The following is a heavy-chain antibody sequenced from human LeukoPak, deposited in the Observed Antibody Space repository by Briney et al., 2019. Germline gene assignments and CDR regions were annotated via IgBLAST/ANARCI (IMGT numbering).Heavy chain of an antibody. J-gene: IGHJ6*03. CDR2: NDYSGST. CDR3: ARGATFRGTYYMDV. D-gene: IGHD3-10*01. CDR1: GGPISTHY. V-gene: IGHV4-59*11. Sequence: SETLSLTCIVSGGPISTHYWSWSRQPPGKGPEWIGYNDYSGSTNYNPSLKSRVTISVDTSKNPFSLRLNSVTAADTAVYYCARGATFRGTYYMDVWGKGTTVTVSS.